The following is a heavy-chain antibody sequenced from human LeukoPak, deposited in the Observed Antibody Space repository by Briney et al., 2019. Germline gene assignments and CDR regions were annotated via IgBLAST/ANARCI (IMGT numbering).Heavy chain of an antibody. CDR1: GYSISSGYY. CDR2: IYHSGST. Sequence: SETLSLTCAVSGYSISSGYYWGWIRQPPGNGLEWIGSIYHSGSTYYNPSLESRVTISVDTSKNQFSLKLSSVTAADTAVYYCARYGSGSYSIFDYWGQGTLVTVSS. D-gene: IGHD3-10*01. V-gene: IGHV4-38-2*01. CDR3: ARYGSGSYSIFDY. J-gene: IGHJ4*02.